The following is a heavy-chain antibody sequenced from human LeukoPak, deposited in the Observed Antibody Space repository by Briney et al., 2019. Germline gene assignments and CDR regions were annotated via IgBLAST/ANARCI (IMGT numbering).Heavy chain of an antibody. D-gene: IGHD5-24*01. CDR3: ARDSPYMADFDY. CDR1: GGSISSYY. CDR2: IYYSGST. V-gene: IGHV4-59*12. Sequence: SETLSLTCTVSGGSISSYYWSWIRQPPGKGLEWIGYIYYSGSTNYNPSLKSRVTISVDTSKNQFSLKLSSVTAADTAVYYCARDSPYMADFDYWGQGTLVTVSS. J-gene: IGHJ4*02.